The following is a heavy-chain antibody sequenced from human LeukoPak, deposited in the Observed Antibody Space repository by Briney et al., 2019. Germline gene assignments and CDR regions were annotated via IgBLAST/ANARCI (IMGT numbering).Heavy chain of an antibody. Sequence: ASVKVSCKPSVYTFTVYYMHWVRQAPGQGLDWMGWISPKSGDTNLAPKFQGRVTMTRDMSVSTAYVELGRLSSDDTAVYYCARDLFYYDSSGYSAGYFQHWGQGTLVTVSS. CDR3: ARDLFYYDSSGYSAGYFQH. CDR2: ISPKSGDT. J-gene: IGHJ1*01. CDR1: VYTFTVYY. D-gene: IGHD3-22*01. V-gene: IGHV1-2*02.